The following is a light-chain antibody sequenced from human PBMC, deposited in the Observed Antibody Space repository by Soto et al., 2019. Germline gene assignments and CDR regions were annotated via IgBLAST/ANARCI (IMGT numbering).Light chain of an antibody. V-gene: IGKV3-11*01. CDR3: QQGSNWYT. CDR1: QSVDRY. CDR2: DTS. J-gene: IGKJ2*01. Sequence: EIVLTQSPATLSLSPGDRATLSCRASQSVDRYLAWYQEKPGQAPRLLIDDTSDRATGIPDRFSGSGSGTDFTLTISSLEPEDFAVYYCQQGSNWYTFGQGTKVDIK.